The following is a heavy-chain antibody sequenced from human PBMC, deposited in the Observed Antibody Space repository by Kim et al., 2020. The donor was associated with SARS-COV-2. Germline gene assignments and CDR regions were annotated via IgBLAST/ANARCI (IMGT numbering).Heavy chain of an antibody. J-gene: IGHJ4*02. CDR2: ISDRGGNA. CDR1: GFTFSSYA. V-gene: IGHV3-23*01. CDR3: AKKGYDNGDCLGF. Sequence: GGSLRLSCAASGFTFSSYAMSWVRQAPGKGLEWVSTISDRGGNAYYADSVKGRFTSSRDKSKNTLYLQMSSLRADATAVYYFAKKGYDNGDCLGFWGQG. D-gene: IGHD4-17*01.